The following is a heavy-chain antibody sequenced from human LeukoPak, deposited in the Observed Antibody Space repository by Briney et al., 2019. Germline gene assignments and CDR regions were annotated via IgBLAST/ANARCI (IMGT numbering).Heavy chain of an antibody. Sequence: SETLSLTCTVWGGSISIYYGRWIRQPAGEGLEGIGCIYTSGCTNYNSSRKSRVTMSVDKSKNQFSVKLSSVTAADTAVYYCAREGRGSGSYHYGMDVWGQGTTVTVSS. J-gene: IGHJ6*02. CDR2: IYTSGCT. CDR1: GGSISIYY. CDR3: AREGRGSGSYHYGMDV. D-gene: IGHD3-10*01. V-gene: IGHV4-4*07.